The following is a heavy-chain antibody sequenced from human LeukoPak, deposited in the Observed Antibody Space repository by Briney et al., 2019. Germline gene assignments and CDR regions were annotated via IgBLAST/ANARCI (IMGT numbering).Heavy chain of an antibody. CDR3: ARDLVVFGVFDAFDI. CDR1: GYTFTSYG. Sequence: ASVKVSCKASGYTFTSYGISWVRQAPGQGLEWMGWISAYNGNTNYAQKLQGRVTMTTDTSTSTAYMELRSLRSDDTAVYYCARDLVVFGVFDAFDIWGQGTMVTVSS. D-gene: IGHD3-3*01. J-gene: IGHJ3*02. CDR2: ISAYNGNT. V-gene: IGHV1-18*01.